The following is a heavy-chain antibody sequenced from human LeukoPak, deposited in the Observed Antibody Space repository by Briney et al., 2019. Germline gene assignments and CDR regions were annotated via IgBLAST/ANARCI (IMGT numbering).Heavy chain of an antibody. V-gene: IGHV1-69*05. Sequence: GSSVKVSCKASGGTFSSYAISWVRQAPGQGLEWMGGIIPIFGTANYAQKFQGRVTITTDESTSTAYMELSSLRSEDTAVYYCARRNQLQNYFDYWGQGTLVTVSS. CDR3: ARRNQLQNYFDY. CDR1: GGTFSSYA. CDR2: IIPIFGTA. J-gene: IGHJ4*02. D-gene: IGHD2-2*01.